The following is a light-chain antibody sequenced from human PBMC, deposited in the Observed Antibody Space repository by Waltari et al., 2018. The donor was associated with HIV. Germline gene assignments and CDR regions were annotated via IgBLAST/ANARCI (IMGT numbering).Light chain of an antibody. CDR2: EAA. J-gene: IGKJ2*01. CDR1: QSISAK. V-gene: IGKV3-15*01. CDR3: QQYDSGPRGIT. Sequence: ELVMTQSPPTLSVSQGQRVNISCRASQSISAKVAWYQQRPGQAPRLLIYEAATRPTGIPARFSGSGSGTEFTLTISILQSEDFATYFCQQYDSGPRGITFGQGTMLEIK.